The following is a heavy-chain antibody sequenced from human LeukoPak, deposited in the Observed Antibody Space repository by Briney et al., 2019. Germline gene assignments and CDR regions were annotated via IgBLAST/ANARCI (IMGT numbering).Heavy chain of an antibody. CDR2: IYPGDSDT. Sequence: GESLQISCKGSGYIFTSYWIGWVRQLPGKGLEWMGIIYPGDSDTRYSPSFQGQVTISADKSISTAYLQWSSLKASDTAMYYCARLGGYCSGGSCSLYFDYWGQGTLVTVSS. D-gene: IGHD2-15*01. V-gene: IGHV5-51*01. J-gene: IGHJ4*02. CDR1: GYIFTSYW. CDR3: ARLGGYCSGGSCSLYFDY.